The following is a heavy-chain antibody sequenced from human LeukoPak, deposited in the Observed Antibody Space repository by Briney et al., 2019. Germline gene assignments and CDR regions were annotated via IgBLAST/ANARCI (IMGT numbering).Heavy chain of an antibody. CDR3: ARDRSSSWSYFDY. CDR1: GGSISSYD. J-gene: IGHJ4*02. D-gene: IGHD6-13*01. CDR2: IYYSGST. V-gene: IGHV4-59*01. Sequence: PSETLSLTCTISGGSISSYDWSWIRQPPGKGLEWIVYIYYSGSTNYNPSLKSRVTISVDTSKNQFSLKLRSVNAADTAVYYCARDRSSSWSYFDYWGQGTLVTVSS.